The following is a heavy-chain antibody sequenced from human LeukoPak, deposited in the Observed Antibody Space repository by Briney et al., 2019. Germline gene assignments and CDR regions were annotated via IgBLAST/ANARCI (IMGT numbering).Heavy chain of an antibody. D-gene: IGHD5-12*01. CDR3: ARVHYDYAGRYWYFDL. CDR2: IYYSGST. V-gene: IGHV4-31*03. J-gene: IGHJ2*01. Sequence: PPQTLSLTCTVSGGSISSGGYYWSWIRQHPGKGLEWIGYIYYSGSTYYNPSLKSRVTISVDTSKNQFSLKLSSVTAADTAVYYCARVHYDYAGRYWYFDLWGRGTLVTGSS. CDR1: GGSISSGGYY.